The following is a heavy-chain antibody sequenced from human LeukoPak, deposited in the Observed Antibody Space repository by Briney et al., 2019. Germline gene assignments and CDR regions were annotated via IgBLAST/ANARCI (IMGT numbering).Heavy chain of an antibody. V-gene: IGHV4-34*01. CDR2: INXXGXT. J-gene: IGHJ3*02. CDR3: ARGKPDYDFWSGYQKPSRAFDI. CDR1: XXSFSGYY. Sequence: SETLSLTCAVYXXSFSGYYWSWIRQPPXXXXXXXXEINXXGXTNYNPSLKSRVTISVDTSKNQFSLKLSSVTAADTAVYYCARGKPDYDFWSGYQKPSRAFDIWGQGTMVTVSS. D-gene: IGHD3-3*01.